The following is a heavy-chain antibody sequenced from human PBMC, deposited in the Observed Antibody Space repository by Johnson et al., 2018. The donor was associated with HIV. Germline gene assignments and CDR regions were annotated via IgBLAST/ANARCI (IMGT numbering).Heavy chain of an antibody. J-gene: IGHJ3*02. CDR3: ARDGIAAEPKWDAFDI. CDR2: TQYDGSNK. Sequence: QVQLVESGGGVVQPGGSLRLSCAASGFSFSSYGIHWVRQAPGKGLEWVAFTQYDGSNKYYADSVKGRFTISRDNSKKTLYLQMNSLRAEDTAVYYCARDGIAAEPKWDAFDIWGQGTMVTVSS. CDR1: GFSFSSYG. V-gene: IGHV3-30*02. D-gene: IGHD6-13*01.